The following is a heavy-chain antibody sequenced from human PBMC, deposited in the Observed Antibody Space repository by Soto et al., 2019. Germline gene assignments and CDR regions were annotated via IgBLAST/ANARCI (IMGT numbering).Heavy chain of an antibody. CDR1: GFSFNTYA. D-gene: IGHD2-15*01. V-gene: IGHV3-23*01. Sequence: EVQLLESGGGLVQPGGSLRLSCAASGFSFNTYAMSWVRQARGKGPEWVSTVSASGGSTYSADSVKGRFTISRDNSQNHGALAMNRLGAQEPAVYYCAKTMGDCSGGSCYGAYSMDVWGQGITVTVSS. CDR2: VSASGGST. CDR3: AKTMGDCSGGSCYGAYSMDV. J-gene: IGHJ6*02.